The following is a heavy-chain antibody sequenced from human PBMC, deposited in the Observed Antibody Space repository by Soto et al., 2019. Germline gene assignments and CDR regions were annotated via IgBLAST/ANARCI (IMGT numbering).Heavy chain of an antibody. J-gene: IGHJ5*02. D-gene: IGHD1-26*01. Sequence: EVQVVESGGGLVQPGGSLRLSCSFTFSMYSMNWVRQAPGKGLEWVASISSGGSYIKYADSVKGRFTISRDNAKNSVSLQMNRLRGEDTAVYFCTRDQGGGYHSWFDPWGQGTLVTVSS. CDR2: ISSGGSYI. CDR1: FTFSMYS. CDR3: TRDQGGGYHSWFDP. V-gene: IGHV3-21*01.